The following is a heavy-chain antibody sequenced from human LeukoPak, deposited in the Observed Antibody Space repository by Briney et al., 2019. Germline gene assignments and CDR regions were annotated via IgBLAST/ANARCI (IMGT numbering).Heavy chain of an antibody. CDR1: GYTFTGYY. V-gene: IGHV1-2*02. D-gene: IGHD6-13*01. CDR3: ARGYSSSIGHPEYYFDY. J-gene: IGHJ4*02. Sequence: ASVKVSCKASGYTFTGYYMHWVRQAPGQGLEWMGWINPNSGGTNYAQKSQGRVTMTRDTSISTAYMELSRLRSDDTAVYYCARGYSSSIGHPEYYFDYWGQGTLVTVSS. CDR2: INPNSGGT.